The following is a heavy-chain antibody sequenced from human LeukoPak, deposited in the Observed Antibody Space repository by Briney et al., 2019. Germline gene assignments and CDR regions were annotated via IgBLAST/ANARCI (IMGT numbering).Heavy chain of an antibody. D-gene: IGHD3-22*01. CDR1: GFTFSSYA. Sequence: GGSLRLSCAASGFTFSSYAMSWVRQAPGKGLEWVSAISGSGGSTYYADSVKGRFTISRDNSKNTLYLQMNSLRAEDTAVYYCAKDEVHDSSGPTIYYYYGMDVWGQGTTVTVSS. CDR3: AKDEVHDSSGPTIYYYYGMDV. J-gene: IGHJ6*02. CDR2: ISGSGGST. V-gene: IGHV3-23*01.